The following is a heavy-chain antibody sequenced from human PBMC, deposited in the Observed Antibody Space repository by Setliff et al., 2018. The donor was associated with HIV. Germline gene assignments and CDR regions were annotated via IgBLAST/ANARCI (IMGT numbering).Heavy chain of an antibody. Sequence: KASETLSLTCTVSGDSIRTYCWIWIRQPPGKGLEWIGNIYTSGSTNYNPSLKSRVTISVDTSKNQFSLKLSSVTAADTAVYYCARLDCSSSSGFVDYWGQGTLVTVSS. V-gene: IGHV4-4*09. CDR2: IYTSGST. CDR3: ARLDCSSSSGFVDY. D-gene: IGHD2-2*01. CDR1: GDSIRTYC. J-gene: IGHJ4*02.